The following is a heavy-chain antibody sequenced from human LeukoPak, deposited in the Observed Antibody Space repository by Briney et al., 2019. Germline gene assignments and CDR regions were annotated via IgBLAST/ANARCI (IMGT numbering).Heavy chain of an antibody. CDR1: GGSISSYY. J-gene: IGHJ4*02. V-gene: IGHV4-4*07. CDR3: ARSRGIISDSTLDY. CDR2: VYASGTT. Sequence: SETLSLTCTVSGGSISSYYWSWIRQPPGKGLEWIGRVYASGTTNYNPSLKSRVTMSLDTSKNQFSLKLSSVTAADTAVYYCARSRGIISDSTLDYWGQGTLVTVSS. D-gene: IGHD6-13*01.